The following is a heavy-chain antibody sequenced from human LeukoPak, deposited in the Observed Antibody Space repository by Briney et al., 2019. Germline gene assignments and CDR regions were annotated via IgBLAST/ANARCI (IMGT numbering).Heavy chain of an antibody. Sequence: GGSLRLSCAASGSTFSSYAMSWVRQAPGKGLEWVSAISGSGGSTYYADSVKGRFTISRDNSKNTLYLQMNSLRAEDTAVYYCARMIQLWSNALDYWGQGTLVTVSS. J-gene: IGHJ4*02. CDR1: GSTFSSYA. CDR3: ARMIQLWSNALDY. D-gene: IGHD5-18*01. CDR2: ISGSGGST. V-gene: IGHV3-23*01.